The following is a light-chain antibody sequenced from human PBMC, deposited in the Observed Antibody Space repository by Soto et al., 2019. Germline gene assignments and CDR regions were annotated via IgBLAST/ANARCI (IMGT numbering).Light chain of an antibody. CDR3: QQSYRTPLT. CDR1: QSISNN. V-gene: IGKV1-39*01. Sequence: DIQMTQSPSSLSASVGDRVTITCRASQSISNNLNWYQQKPGKAPHLLIYAASSSQSGVPSRFSGSGSGTDFTLVISSLQPEDFTTYYCQQSYRTPLTFGGGTKVEIK. CDR2: AAS. J-gene: IGKJ4*01.